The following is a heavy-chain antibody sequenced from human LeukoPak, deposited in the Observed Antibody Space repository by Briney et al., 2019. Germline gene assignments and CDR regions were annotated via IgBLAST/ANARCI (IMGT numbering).Heavy chain of an antibody. CDR3: ARQRGYYGSGSLNWFDP. D-gene: IGHD3-10*01. CDR1: GVSISTYY. J-gene: IGHJ5*02. Sequence: PSETLSLTCSVSGVSISTYYWIWIRQPPGKGLEWIGSIYYSGSTYYNPSLKSRVTISVDTSKNQFSLKLSSVTAADTAVYYCARQRGYYGSGSLNWFDPWGQGTLVTVSS. V-gene: IGHV4-39*01. CDR2: IYYSGST.